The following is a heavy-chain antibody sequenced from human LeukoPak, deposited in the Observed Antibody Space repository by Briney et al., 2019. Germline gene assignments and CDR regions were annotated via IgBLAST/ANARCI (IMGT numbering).Heavy chain of an antibody. J-gene: IGHJ3*02. CDR2: ISAYNGNT. Sequence: ASVKVSCKASGYTFTSYGISWVRQAPGQGLEWMGWISAYNGNTNYAQKLQGRVTMTTDTSTSTAYMELRSLRSDDTAVYYCARVRQQQLVHHDAFDIWGQGTMVTVSS. CDR1: GYTFTSYG. CDR3: ARVRQQQLVHHDAFDI. D-gene: IGHD6-13*01. V-gene: IGHV1-18*01.